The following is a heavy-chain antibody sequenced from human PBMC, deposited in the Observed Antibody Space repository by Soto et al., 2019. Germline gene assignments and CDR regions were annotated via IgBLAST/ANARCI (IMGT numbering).Heavy chain of an antibody. D-gene: IGHD3-10*01. Sequence: PGGSLRLSCAASGFAFSNYAISWVRQAPWKGLEWVSSISVSGVSTYYADSVKGRFTISRDNSRNTLYLQMNSLRAEDTAVYYCAKGGYYGAGTYRPFDIFGQVTMVTF. CDR2: ISVSGVST. CDR3: AKGGYYGAGTYRPFDI. V-gene: IGHV3-23*01. CDR1: GFAFSNYA. J-gene: IGHJ3*02.